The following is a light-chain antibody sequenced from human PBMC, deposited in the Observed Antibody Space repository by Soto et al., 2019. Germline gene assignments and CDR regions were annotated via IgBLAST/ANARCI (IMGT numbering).Light chain of an antibody. V-gene: IGLV2-14*01. CDR3: SSYTSSSTSRV. CDR1: SSDVGGYNY. CDR2: EVS. J-gene: IGLJ2*01. Sequence: QSALTQPASVSGSPGQSITISCTGTSSDVGGYNYVSWYQQHPGKAPKLMIYEVSNRPSGVSNRFSGSKSGNTASLTISGLKAEDEADYYCSSYTSSSTSRVFGGGTKLTVL.